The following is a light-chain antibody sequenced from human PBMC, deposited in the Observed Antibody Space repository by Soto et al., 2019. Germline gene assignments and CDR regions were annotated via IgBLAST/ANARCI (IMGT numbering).Light chain of an antibody. CDR2: GAS. CDR1: QFINNY. Sequence: DIQMTQSPSSLSASVGDRVTITCRASQFINNYLNWYQQKSGKAPKLLIYGASTLQSGVPSRFSASGSGTDMSLTITDLPPDDFGSFFCQQSYGTPWTCGRGTKVEV. V-gene: IGKV1-39*01. J-gene: IGKJ1*01. CDR3: QQSYGTPWT.